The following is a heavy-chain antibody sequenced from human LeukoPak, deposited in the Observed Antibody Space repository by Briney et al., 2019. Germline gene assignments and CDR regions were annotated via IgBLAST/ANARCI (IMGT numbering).Heavy chain of an antibody. CDR2: ISGSGGST. D-gene: IGHD3-9*01. J-gene: IGHJ4*02. CDR3: AEDPPVRYLTGYYTDY. V-gene: IGHV3-23*01. Sequence: GGSLRLSCAASGFTFSSYAMSWVRQAPGKGLEWVSAISGSGGSTYYADSVKGRFTISRDNSKNTLYLQMNSLRAEDTAVYYCAEDPPVRYLTGYYTDYWGQGTLVTVPS. CDR1: GFTFSSYA.